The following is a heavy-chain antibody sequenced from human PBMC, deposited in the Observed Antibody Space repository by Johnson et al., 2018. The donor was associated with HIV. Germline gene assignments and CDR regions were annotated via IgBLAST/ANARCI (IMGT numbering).Heavy chain of an antibody. CDR3: ARDRRYYDSSGYYHDAFDI. Sequence: LLVESGGGLVQPGGSLRLSCAASGFTVNSNYINWVRQAPGKGLECVSGIYSGGRTYYADSVEGRFTISRDNSKNTLYLQMNSLRAEDTAVYFCARDRRYYDSSGYYHDAFDIWGQGTMVTVSS. CDR2: IYSGGRT. V-gene: IGHV3-66*01. J-gene: IGHJ3*02. D-gene: IGHD3-22*01. CDR1: GFTVNSNY.